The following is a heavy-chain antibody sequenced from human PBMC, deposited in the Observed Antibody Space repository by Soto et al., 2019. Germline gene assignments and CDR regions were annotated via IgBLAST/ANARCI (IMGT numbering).Heavy chain of an antibody. CDR2: INHSGST. D-gene: IGHD5-12*01. V-gene: IGHV4-34*01. CDR1: GGSFSGYY. J-gene: IGHJ5*02. Sequence: SETLSLTCAVYGGSFSGYYWSWIRQPPGKGLEWIGEINHSGSTNYNPSLKSRVTISVDTSKNQFSLKLSSVTAADTAVYYCARGFVEMATIRPPPEDGYNSLRWFDPWGQGTLVTVSS. CDR3: ARGFVEMATIRPPPEDGYNSLRWFDP.